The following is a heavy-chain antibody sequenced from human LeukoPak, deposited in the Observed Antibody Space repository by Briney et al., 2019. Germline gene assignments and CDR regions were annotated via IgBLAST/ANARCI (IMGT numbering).Heavy chain of an antibody. V-gene: IGHV4-59*01. CDR2: IYYTGST. J-gene: IGHJ4*02. Sequence: APETLSLTCTVSGGSISSYNWNWIRQPPGKGLEWIGNIYYTGSTNYNPSFKGRVTISVDTSKNQFSLKLSSVTAADTAVFYCARGASGWYWIDYWGLGTLVTVSS. CDR1: GGSISSYN. CDR3: ARGASGWYWIDY. D-gene: IGHD6-19*01.